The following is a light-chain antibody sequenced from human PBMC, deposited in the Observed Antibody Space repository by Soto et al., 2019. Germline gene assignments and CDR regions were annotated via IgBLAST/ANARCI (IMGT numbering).Light chain of an antibody. V-gene: IGKV3-20*01. CDR3: QQYGSSGT. J-gene: IGKJ1*01. Sequence: EIVFTQSPGTLSLSPGERATLSCRASQSVSNNYLAWDQQKPGKARRLLIYGASNRATGIPDRLSGSGSGTDFTLTIRRLEPEDFAVYYCQQYGSSGTFGQGTKVDIK. CDR2: GAS. CDR1: QSVSNNY.